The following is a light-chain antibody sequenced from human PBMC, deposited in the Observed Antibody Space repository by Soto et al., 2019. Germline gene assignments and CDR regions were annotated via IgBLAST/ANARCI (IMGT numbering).Light chain of an antibody. CDR2: DAS. Sequence: DIQMTQSPSTLSAFVGDRVTITCRANESVSSWLAWYQQKVGKAPNLLIYDASSLESGVPSRFSGSGSVTELALTISSLQPDDFATYYCQQYKSYPWTFGLGTKVQ. CDR1: ESVSSW. V-gene: IGKV1-5*01. J-gene: IGKJ1*01. CDR3: QQYKSYPWT.